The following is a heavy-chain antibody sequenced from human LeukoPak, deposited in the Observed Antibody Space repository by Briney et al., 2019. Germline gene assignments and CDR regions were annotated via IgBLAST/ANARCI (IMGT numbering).Heavy chain of an antibody. V-gene: IGHV4-39*07. CDR2: IYYSGSP. J-gene: IGHJ4*02. Sequence: SETLSLTCTVSGGSIGNDNYYWAWIRQPPGKGLECIGSIYYSGSPYYNPSLKSRVTISVDTSKNQFSLKLSSVTAADTAVYYCARDFDYWGQGTLVTVSS. CDR1: GGSIGNDNYY. CDR3: ARDFDY.